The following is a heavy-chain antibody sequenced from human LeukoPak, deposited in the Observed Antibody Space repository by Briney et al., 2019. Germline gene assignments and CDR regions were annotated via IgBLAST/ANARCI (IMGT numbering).Heavy chain of an antibody. Sequence: SETLSLTCTVSGASISSYYWIWIRQPQGKGLEWIGHIYYDGSTNYNPSLKSRVTISVDTSKNQFSLNLSSVTAADTAVYYCASGAVAGKMSWFDPWGQGTLVTVSS. CDR2: IYYDGST. CDR3: ASGAVAGKMSWFDP. CDR1: GASISSYY. D-gene: IGHD6-19*01. J-gene: IGHJ5*02. V-gene: IGHV4-59*01.